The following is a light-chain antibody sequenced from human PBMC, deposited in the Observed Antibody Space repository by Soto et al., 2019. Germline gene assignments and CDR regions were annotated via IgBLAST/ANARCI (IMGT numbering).Light chain of an antibody. CDR1: QSISSS. CDR2: AAS. CDR3: QQSFNLPRT. Sequence: DIEMTQSPSSLSASVGETITITCRASQSISSSLNWFQHRPGQPPKLLLFAASNLPAGVPPRFSGCGSGTSFSLTSRSLQPEDFATYYCQQSFNLPRTFGPGTKVDIK. J-gene: IGKJ1*01. V-gene: IGKV1-39*01.